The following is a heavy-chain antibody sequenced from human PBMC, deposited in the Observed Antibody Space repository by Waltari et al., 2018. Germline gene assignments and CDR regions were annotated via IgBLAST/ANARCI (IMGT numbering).Heavy chain of an antibody. D-gene: IGHD1-26*01. J-gene: IGHJ4*02. CDR1: GGSISSSSYY. CDR3: ARDGGWSGSYGGDFDY. Sequence: QLQLQESGPGLVKPSETLSLTCTVSGGSISSSSYYWGWIRQPPGKGLEWIGSIYYSGSTYYNPSLKSRVTISVDTSKNQFSLKLSSVTAADTAVYYCARDGGWSGSYGGDFDYWGQGTLVTVSS. CDR2: IYYSGST. V-gene: IGHV4-39*07.